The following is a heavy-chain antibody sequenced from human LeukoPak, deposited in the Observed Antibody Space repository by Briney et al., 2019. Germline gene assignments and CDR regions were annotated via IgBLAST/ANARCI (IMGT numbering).Heavy chain of an antibody. D-gene: IGHD3-10*01. J-gene: IGHJ5*02. CDR2: IYYSGST. CDR1: GGSISSYY. V-gene: IGHV4-59*12. CDR3: ARSLTTYYYGSGRRDWFDP. Sequence: PSETLSLTCTVSGGSISSYYWSWIRQPPGKGLEWIGYIYYSGSTNYKPSLKSRVTISVDTSKNQFSLKLSSVTAADTAVYYCARSLTTYYYGSGRRDWFDPWGQGTLVTVSS.